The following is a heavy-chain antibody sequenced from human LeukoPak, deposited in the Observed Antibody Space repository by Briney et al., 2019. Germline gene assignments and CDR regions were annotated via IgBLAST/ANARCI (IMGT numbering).Heavy chain of an antibody. CDR1: GGSISSGGYY. CDR2: ISHSGSV. D-gene: IGHD3-10*01. J-gene: IGHJ4*02. CDR3: ARVKGREGSTVIIDY. Sequence: SETLSLACTVSGGSISSGGYYWSWIRQHPGKGLEWLGYISHSGSVNYNPSLKSRVTMSVDTSKNQFSLKLSSVTAADTAVYYCARVKGREGSTVIIDYWGQGTLVTVSS. V-gene: IGHV4-61*08.